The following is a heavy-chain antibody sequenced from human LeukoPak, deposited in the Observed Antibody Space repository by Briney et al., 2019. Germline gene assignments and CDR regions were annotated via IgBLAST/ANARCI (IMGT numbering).Heavy chain of an antibody. CDR2: IIPIFGTA. V-gene: IGHV1-69*13. CDR1: GYTLTTHD. D-gene: IGHD4-17*01. Sequence: ASVKVSCRASGYTLTTHDISWVRQAPGQGLEWMGGIIPIFGTANYAQKFQGRVTITADESTSTAYMELSSLRSEDTAVYYCARVYGDYYYYGMDVWGQGTTVTVSS. CDR3: ARVYGDYYYYGMDV. J-gene: IGHJ6*02.